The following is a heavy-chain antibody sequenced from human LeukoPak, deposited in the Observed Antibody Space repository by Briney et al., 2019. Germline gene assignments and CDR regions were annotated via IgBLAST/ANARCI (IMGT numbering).Heavy chain of an antibody. CDR3: VKDAQRGFDYSNSLQN. V-gene: IGHV3-33*06. Sequence: GGSLRLSCAASGFTLSHYGMHWVRQAPGAGLEWVAVIWSDGSDKYYAKSVKGRFTISRDNSKNSLFLQMNSLRAEDTAVYYCVKDAQRGFDYSNSLQNWGQGILVTVSS. CDR1: GFTLSHYG. CDR2: IWSDGSDK. D-gene: IGHD4-11*01. J-gene: IGHJ1*01.